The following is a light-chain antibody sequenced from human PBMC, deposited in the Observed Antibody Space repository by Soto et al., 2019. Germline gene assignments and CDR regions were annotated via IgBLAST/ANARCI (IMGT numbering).Light chain of an antibody. CDR3: QQGNNSPLT. Sequence: IEVTQSPSSVAASVGDRVTITCRASQGISTYLTWYRHKPGKAPELLIYDASTLQSGVPSRFSGGGSGTDFTLTISSLQLDDFATYYCQQGNNSPLTFGQGTKLEIK. CDR2: DAS. CDR1: QGISTY. J-gene: IGKJ1*01. V-gene: IGKV1-39*01.